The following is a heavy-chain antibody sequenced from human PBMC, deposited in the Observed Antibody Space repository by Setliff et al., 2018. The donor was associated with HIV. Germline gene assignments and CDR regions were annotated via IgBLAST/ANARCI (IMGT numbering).Heavy chain of an antibody. V-gene: IGHV4-38-2*02. CDR2: IYHSGST. Sequence: PSETLSLTCAVSGYSISSGYYWGWIRQPPGKGLEWIGSIYHSGSTYYNPSLKSRVTISVDTSKNQFSLKLSSVTAADTAVYYCARDTSLSYYDSSGDFDYRGQGTLVTVSS. CDR1: GYSISSGYY. CDR3: ARDTSLSYYDSSGDFDY. J-gene: IGHJ4*02. D-gene: IGHD3-22*01.